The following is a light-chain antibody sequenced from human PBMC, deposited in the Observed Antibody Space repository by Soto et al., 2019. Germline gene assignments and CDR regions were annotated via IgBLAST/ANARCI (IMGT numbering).Light chain of an antibody. V-gene: IGKV1-12*01. Sequence: IQMTQSPSSVSASVGDRVTITCRASQDISNYLAWYQQKPGKAPNLLIYTASSLQSGVPSKFSGSGSGTDFTLTISSLQPEDFATYYCQQTNSVPLTFGGGTKVEIK. CDR1: QDISNY. J-gene: IGKJ4*01. CDR3: QQTNSVPLT. CDR2: TAS.